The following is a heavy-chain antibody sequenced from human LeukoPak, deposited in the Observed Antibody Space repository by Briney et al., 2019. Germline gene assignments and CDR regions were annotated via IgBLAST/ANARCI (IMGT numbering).Heavy chain of an antibody. J-gene: IGHJ3*02. CDR2: INPSGGST. Sequence: ASVKVYCKASGYTFTSYYMHWVRQAPGQGLEWMGIINPSGGSTSYAQKFQGRVTMTRDTSTSTVYMELCSLRSEDTAVYYCARVPAAAGTDDAFDIWGQGTMVTVSS. CDR1: GYTFTSYY. CDR3: ARVPAAAGTDDAFDI. D-gene: IGHD6-13*01. V-gene: IGHV1-46*01.